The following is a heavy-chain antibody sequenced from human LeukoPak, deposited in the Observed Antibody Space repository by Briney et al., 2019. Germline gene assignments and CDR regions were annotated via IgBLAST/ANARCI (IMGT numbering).Heavy chain of an antibody. Sequence: SETLSLTCTISGGSISSYFWTWIRQPPGKGLEWIGYIYYSGSTNYNPSLKSRVTISVDTSKNQFSLKLSSVTAADTAVYYCARNVLRYFDWSPHPYYFDYWGQGILVTVSS. CDR2: IYYSGST. V-gene: IGHV4-59*08. D-gene: IGHD3-9*01. CDR3: ARNVLRYFDWSPHPYYFDY. J-gene: IGHJ4*02. CDR1: GGSISSYF.